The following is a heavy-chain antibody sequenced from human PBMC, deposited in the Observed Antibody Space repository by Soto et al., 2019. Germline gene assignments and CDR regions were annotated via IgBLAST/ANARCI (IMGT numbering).Heavy chain of an antibody. D-gene: IGHD6-13*01. J-gene: IGHJ4*02. CDR2: IYYSGST. CDR1: GGSISSGDYY. CDR3: ARLGSSAGGFDY. Sequence: SETLSLTCTVSGGSISSGDYYWSWIRQPPGKGLEWIGYIYYSGSTYYNPSLKSRVTISVDTSKNQFPLKLSSVTAADTAVYYCARLGSSAGGFDYWGQGTLVTVSS. V-gene: IGHV4-30-4*01.